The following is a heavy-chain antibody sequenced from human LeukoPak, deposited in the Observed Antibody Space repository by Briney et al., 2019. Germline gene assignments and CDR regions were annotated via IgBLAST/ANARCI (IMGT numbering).Heavy chain of an antibody. V-gene: IGHV3-48*03. J-gene: IGHJ4*02. CDR1: GFTFTNYE. CDR2: ISSSGSV. Sequence: GGSLRLSCAASGFTFTNYEMNWVRQAPGKGLEWVSYISSSGSVYYADSVKGRFTISRDNAKNSVYLQMNSLRDEDTAIYSCARRGTRLSGYYDYWGQGTMVTVSS. CDR3: ARRGTRLSGYYDY. D-gene: IGHD3-22*01.